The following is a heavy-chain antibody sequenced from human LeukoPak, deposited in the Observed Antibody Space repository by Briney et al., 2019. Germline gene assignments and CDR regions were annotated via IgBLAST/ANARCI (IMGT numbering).Heavy chain of an antibody. J-gene: IGHJ4*02. Sequence: SETLSLTCTVSGGSISSSSYYWGWIRQPPGKGLEWIGEINHSGSTNYNPSLKSRVTISVDTSKNQFSLKLSSVTAADTAVYYCARVYSSGWYRDYWGQGTLVTVSS. D-gene: IGHD6-19*01. CDR2: INHSGST. CDR3: ARVYSSGWYRDY. V-gene: IGHV4-39*07. CDR1: GGSISSSSYY.